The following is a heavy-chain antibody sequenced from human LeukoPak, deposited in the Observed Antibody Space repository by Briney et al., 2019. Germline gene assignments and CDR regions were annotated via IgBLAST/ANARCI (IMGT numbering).Heavy chain of an antibody. D-gene: IGHD1-1*01. CDR3: ATTGNFYDMDV. CDR2: SSTVTGNI. J-gene: IGHJ6*03. CDR1: GFAFISTS. Sequence: GGSLRLSCAASGFAFISTSIPWVRQAPGKGLEWLSYSSTVTGNIYYADSVKGRFTISRDNAKSSLNPQMSSLRAEDTAVYFCATTGNFYDMDVWGKGTTVTVSS. V-gene: IGHV3-48*04.